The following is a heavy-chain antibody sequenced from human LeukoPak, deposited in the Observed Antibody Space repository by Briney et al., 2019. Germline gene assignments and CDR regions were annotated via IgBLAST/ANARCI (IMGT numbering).Heavy chain of an antibody. CDR1: GGTFSSYA. J-gene: IGHJ4*02. D-gene: IGHD3-22*01. CDR3: ASFPYYYDSSGPLGY. Sequence: SVKVSCKASGGTFSSYAISWVRQAPGQGLEWMGGIIPIFGTANYAQKFRGRVTITADESTSTDYMELSSLRSEDTAVYYCASFPYYYDSSGPLGYWGQGTLVTVSS. CDR2: IIPIFGTA. V-gene: IGHV1-69*13.